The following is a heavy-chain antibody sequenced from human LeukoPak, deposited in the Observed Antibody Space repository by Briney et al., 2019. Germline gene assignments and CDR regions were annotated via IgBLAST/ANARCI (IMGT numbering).Heavy chain of an antibody. CDR2: ISASGGET. Sequence: PGGALRLSCAASGFTFSIYAMNWVRLAPGKGLEWVSSISASGGETHYADSVKGRFTISRDNSKNTLYLQINNPRVEDTAVYYCARRYYDFPLDYWGQGTLVTVSS. D-gene: IGHD3-3*01. V-gene: IGHV3-23*01. CDR1: GFTFSIYA. J-gene: IGHJ4*02. CDR3: ARRYYDFPLDY.